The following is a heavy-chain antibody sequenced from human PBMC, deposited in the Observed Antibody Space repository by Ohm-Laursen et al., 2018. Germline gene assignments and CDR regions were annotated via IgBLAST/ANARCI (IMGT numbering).Heavy chain of an antibody. V-gene: IGHV3-30*18. Sequence: SLRLSCAASGFTFSSYGMHWVRQAPGKGLEWVAVISNDGSNKYYADSVKGRFTISRDSSKNTLYLQMNSLRPEDTALYYCAKIAAAVPNWGQGTLVTVSS. CDR2: ISNDGSNK. CDR1: GFTFSSYG. D-gene: IGHD6-13*01. J-gene: IGHJ4*02. CDR3: AKIAAAVPN.